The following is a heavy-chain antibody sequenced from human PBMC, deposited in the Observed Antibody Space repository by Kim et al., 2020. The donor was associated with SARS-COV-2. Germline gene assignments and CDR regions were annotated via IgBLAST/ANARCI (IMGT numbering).Heavy chain of an antibody. V-gene: IGHV3-23*01. J-gene: IGHJ4*02. D-gene: IGHD6-19*01. CDR3: AKVGSGWYDRREYYFDY. CDR1: GFTFSSYA. CDR2: ISGSGGST. Sequence: GGSLRLSCAASGFTFSSYAMSWVRQAPGKGLEWVSAISGSGGSTYYADSVKGRFTISRDNSKNTLYLQMNSLRAEDTAVYYCAKVGSGWYDRREYYFDYWGQGTLVTVSS.